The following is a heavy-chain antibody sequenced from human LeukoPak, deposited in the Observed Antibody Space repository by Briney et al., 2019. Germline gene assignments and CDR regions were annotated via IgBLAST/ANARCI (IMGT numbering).Heavy chain of an antibody. CDR2: MNPNSGNT. Sequence: GASVEVSCKASGYTFTSYDINWVRQATGQGLEWMGWMNPNSGNTGYAQKFQGRVTMTRNTSISTAYMELSSLRSEDTAVYYCARVDYSNHLSGMDVWGQGTTVTVSS. V-gene: IGHV1-8*01. J-gene: IGHJ6*02. D-gene: IGHD4-11*01. CDR3: ARVDYSNHLSGMDV. CDR1: GYTFTSYD.